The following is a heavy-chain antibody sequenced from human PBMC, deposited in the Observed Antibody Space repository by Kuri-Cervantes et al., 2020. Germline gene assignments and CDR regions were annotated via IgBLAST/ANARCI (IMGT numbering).Heavy chain of an antibody. Sequence: SETLSLTCAVYGGTFSGYYWSWIRQPPGKGLEWIGEINHSGSTNYNPSLKSRVTISLDTSKNQFSLKLSSVTAADTAVYYCASSSWYHRGRFDYWGQGNLVTVSS. V-gene: IGHV4-34*08. D-gene: IGHD6-13*01. CDR1: GGTFSGYY. J-gene: IGHJ4*02. CDR3: ASSSWYHRGRFDY. CDR2: INHSGST.